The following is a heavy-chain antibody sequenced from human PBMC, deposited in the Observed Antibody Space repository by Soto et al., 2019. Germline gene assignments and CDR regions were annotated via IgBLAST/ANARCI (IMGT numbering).Heavy chain of an antibody. D-gene: IGHD6-19*01. V-gene: IGHV3-23*01. CDR1: GFTFSSYA. CDR3: AKEPRAPGIAVAGLFDY. J-gene: IGHJ4*02. Sequence: EVQLLESGGGLVQPGGSLRLSCAASGFTFSSYAMSWVRQAPGKGLEWVSAISGSGGSTYYADSVKGRFTISRDNSKNTLYLQMNSLRAEDTAVYYCAKEPRAPGIAVAGLFDYWGQGTLVTVSS. CDR2: ISGSGGST.